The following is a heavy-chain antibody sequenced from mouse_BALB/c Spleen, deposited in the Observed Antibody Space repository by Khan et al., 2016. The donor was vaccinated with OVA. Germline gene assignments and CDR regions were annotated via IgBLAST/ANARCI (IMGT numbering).Heavy chain of an antibody. CDR1: GDSITSGY. V-gene: IGHV3-8*02. CDR2: IIYTGSI. D-gene: IGHD2-14*01. J-gene: IGHJ3*01. CDR3: AIATYRYAFVY. Sequence: EVQLQESGPSLVKPSQTLSLTCSVTGDSITSGYWNWIRKFPGNKFEFMGYIIYTGSIYYNPSLKSRISITRHTSKNQYYLQLNSVTTEDTATYYCAIATYRYAFVYWGQGTLVTVSA.